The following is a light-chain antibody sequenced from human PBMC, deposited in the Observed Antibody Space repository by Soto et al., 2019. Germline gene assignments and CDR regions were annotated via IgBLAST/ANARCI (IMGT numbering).Light chain of an antibody. CDR2: WAS. V-gene: IGKV4-1*01. CDR3: QQYYNTPLT. CDR1: QSVLYDSNNKNY. Sequence: DIVMTQSPDSLAVSLGERATINCKSSQSVLYDSNNKNYLAWYQQRPGQPPKLLIYWASTRESGVPDRFSGGGSGTDFTLTIGSLQAEDVAVYYCQQYYNTPLTFGGGTKVEIK. J-gene: IGKJ4*01.